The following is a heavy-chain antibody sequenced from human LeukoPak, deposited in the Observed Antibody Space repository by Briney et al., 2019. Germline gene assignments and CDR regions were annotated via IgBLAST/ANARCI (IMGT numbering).Heavy chain of an antibody. J-gene: IGHJ4*02. D-gene: IGHD6-13*01. CDR2: ILRNSGSI. V-gene: IGHV3-9*01. CDR1: GFTFDDYA. CDR3: VKDGGRDTAAAYY. Sequence: GGSPRLSCAASGFTFDDYAMHWVRQAPGKGLEWVSGILRNSGSIGYADSVKGRFTISRDDAKNSLYLQMNSLRAEDTALYYCVKDGGRDTAAAYYWGQGTLVSVSS.